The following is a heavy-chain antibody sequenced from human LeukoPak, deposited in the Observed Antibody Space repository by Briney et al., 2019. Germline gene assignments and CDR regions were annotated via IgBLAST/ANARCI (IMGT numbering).Heavy chain of an antibody. V-gene: IGHV3-23*01. J-gene: IGHJ4*02. D-gene: IGHD3-3*01. CDR3: AKNDNYDFWSGYPFLDY. CDR2: ISGSGGST. CDR1: GFTFSSYA. Sequence: GGSLRLSCAASGFTFSSYAMSWVRQAPGKGLEWVSAISGSGGSTYYADSVKGRFTISRDNSKNTLYLQMNSLRAEDTAVYYCAKNDNYDFWSGYPFLDYWGQGTLVTVSS.